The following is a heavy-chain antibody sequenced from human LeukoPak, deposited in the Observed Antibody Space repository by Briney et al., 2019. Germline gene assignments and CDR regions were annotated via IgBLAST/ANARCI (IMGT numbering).Heavy chain of an antibody. CDR2: ISGSGGRT. J-gene: IGHJ4*02. D-gene: IGHD6-13*01. V-gene: IGHV3-23*01. Sequence: GGSLSLSCAASGFTFSTYAMSWVRQAPGKGLEWVSAISGSGGRTYYADSVNGRFTISRDNSKNTIYLQMNNLRAEDTAVYYCTKEQQGGSLDYWGQGTLVTVSS. CDR3: TKEQQGGSLDY. CDR1: GFTFSTYA.